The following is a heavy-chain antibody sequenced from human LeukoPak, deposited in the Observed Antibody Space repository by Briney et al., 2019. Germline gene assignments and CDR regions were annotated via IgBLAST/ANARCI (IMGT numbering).Heavy chain of an antibody. CDR2: IYTSGST. CDR3: AKEDSSSSNFHY. V-gene: IGHV4-4*07. D-gene: IGHD6-6*01. Sequence: PSETLSLTCTVSGGSISSYYWSWIRQPAGKGLEWIGRIYTSGSTYYNPSLKSRVTISVDTSKNQFSLKLSSVTAADTAVYYCAKEDSSSSNFHYWGQGTLVTVSS. CDR1: GGSISSYY. J-gene: IGHJ4*02.